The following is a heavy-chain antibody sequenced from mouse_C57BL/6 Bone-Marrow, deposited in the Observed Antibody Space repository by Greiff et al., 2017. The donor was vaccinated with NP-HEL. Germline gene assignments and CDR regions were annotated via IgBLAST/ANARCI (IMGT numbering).Heavy chain of an antibody. CDR2: IWGDGST. D-gene: IGHD1-1*01. V-gene: IGHV2-3*01. CDR3: AKPNYGSSYPWYFDV. J-gene: IGHJ1*03. Sequence: VHLVESGPGLVAPSQSLSITCTVSGFSLTSYGVSWVRQPPGKGLEWLGVIWGDGSTNYHSAPISRLSISKDNSKSQVFLKLNCLQTDDTATYYCAKPNYGSSYPWYFDVWGTGTTVTVSS. CDR1: GFSLTSYG.